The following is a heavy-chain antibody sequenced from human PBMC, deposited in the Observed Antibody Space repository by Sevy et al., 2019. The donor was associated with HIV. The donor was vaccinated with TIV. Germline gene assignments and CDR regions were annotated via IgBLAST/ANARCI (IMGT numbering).Heavy chain of an antibody. CDR2: LSGSGGST. D-gene: IGHD6-13*01. V-gene: IGHV3-23*01. CDR1: GFTFSSYA. Sequence: GGSLRLSCAASGFTFSSYAMSWVRQAPGKGLEWVSALSGSGGSTYYADSVKGRFTISRDNSKNTLFLQMNSLRADDTARYYCVRAVAADGSFWGQGTLVTVSS. J-gene: IGHJ4*02. CDR3: VRAVAADGSF.